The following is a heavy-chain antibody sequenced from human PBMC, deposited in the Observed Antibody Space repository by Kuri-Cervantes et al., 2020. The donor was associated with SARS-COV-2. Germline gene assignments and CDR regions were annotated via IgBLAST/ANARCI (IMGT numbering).Heavy chain of an antibody. CDR2: ISAYNGNT. CDR1: GYTFTSYG. J-gene: IGHJ6*03. D-gene: IGHD2-2*01. CDR3: ARGREGVVPATILGLGYFLYFSMDV. Sequence: ASVKVSCKASGYTFTSYGISWVRQAPGQGLEWMGWISAYNGNTNYAQKLQGRVTMTTDTSTSTAYMELRSLRSDDTAMYYCARGREGVVPATILGLGYFLYFSMDVWGKGTSVTVSS. V-gene: IGHV1-18*01.